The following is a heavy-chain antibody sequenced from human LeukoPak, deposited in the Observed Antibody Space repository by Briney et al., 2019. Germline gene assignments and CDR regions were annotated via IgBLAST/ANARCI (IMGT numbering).Heavy chain of an antibody. J-gene: IGHJ4*02. CDR3: ARTSTGTTDSFDY. D-gene: IGHD1-14*01. Sequence: SETLSLTCAVSGYSISSGFYWGWIGQPPGKGLEWIATIYRTGTTHHNPSLKSPITNSANTSKNQFSPKLSSVTAADTALYYCARTSTGTTDSFDYWGQGTLVTVSS. CDR1: GYSISSGFY. V-gene: IGHV4-38-2*01. CDR2: IYRTGTT.